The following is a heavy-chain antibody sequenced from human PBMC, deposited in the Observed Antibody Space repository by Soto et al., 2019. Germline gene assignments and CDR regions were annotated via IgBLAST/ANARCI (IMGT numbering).Heavy chain of an antibody. V-gene: IGHV3-23*01. CDR3: AKCSPRYSSGLKAYYFDH. D-gene: IGHD6-19*01. Sequence: LRLSCAASEFTFSSYSMSWVRQAPWKGLEWVSAISGSGSSSYYADSVKGRFTISRDNSKNTLYLQMNSLRAEDTAVYYCAKCSPRYSSGLKAYYFDHWGQGTLVTVSS. J-gene: IGHJ4*02. CDR2: ISGSGSSS. CDR1: EFTFSSYS.